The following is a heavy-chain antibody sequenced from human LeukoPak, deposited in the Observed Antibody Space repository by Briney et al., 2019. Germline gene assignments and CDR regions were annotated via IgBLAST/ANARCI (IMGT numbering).Heavy chain of an antibody. V-gene: IGHV3-48*04. J-gene: IGHJ3*02. D-gene: IGHD1-26*01. CDR1: GFTFSSYS. CDR3: ARASRPWEPAAFDI. Sequence: GGSLRLSCAASGFTFSSYSMNWVRQAPGKGLEWVSYISSSGSTIYYADSVKGRFTISRDNAKNSLYLQMNSLRAEDTAVYYCARASRPWEPAAFDIWGQGTMVTVSS. CDR2: ISSSGSTI.